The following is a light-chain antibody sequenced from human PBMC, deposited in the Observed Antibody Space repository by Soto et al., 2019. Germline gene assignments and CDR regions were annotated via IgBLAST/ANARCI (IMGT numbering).Light chain of an antibody. Sequence: EIAMTQSPATLSVSPGERATLYCRASQSVSSNLAWYQQKPGQAPRLLSYGASTRATGIPARFSGSGSGTEVTLTISSLQSEDFAVYYGQRYNNWPSTFGQGTKVEIK. CDR2: GAS. V-gene: IGKV3-15*01. J-gene: IGKJ1*01. CDR3: QRYNNWPST. CDR1: QSVSSN.